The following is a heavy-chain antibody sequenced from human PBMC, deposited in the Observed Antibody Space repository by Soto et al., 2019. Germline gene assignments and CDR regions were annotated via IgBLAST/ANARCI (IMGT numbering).Heavy chain of an antibody. Sequence: GGALKRTCAASGFTFSNAWMSWVRQAPGKGLEWVGRIKSKTDGGTTDYAAPVKGRFTISRDDSKNTLYLQMNSLKTEDTAVYYCTTGPQPAQTDYWGQGTLVTVSS. CDR1: GFTFSNAW. V-gene: IGHV3-15*01. D-gene: IGHD2-2*01. CDR2: IKSKTDGGTT. J-gene: IGHJ4*02. CDR3: TTGPQPAQTDY.